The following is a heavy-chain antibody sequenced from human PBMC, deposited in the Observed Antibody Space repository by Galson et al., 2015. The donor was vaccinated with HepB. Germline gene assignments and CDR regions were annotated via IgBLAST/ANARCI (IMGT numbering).Heavy chain of an antibody. CDR1: GFTFSSYA. CDR3: AKGIYGSGSYTDGFDP. D-gene: IGHD3-10*01. V-gene: IGHV3-23*01. CDR2: ISGSGGST. Sequence: SLRLSCAASGFTFSSYAMSWVRQAPGKGLEWVSAISGSGGSTYYADSVKGRFTISRDNSKNTLYLQMNSLRAEDTAVYYCAKGIYGSGSYTDGFDPWGQGTLVTVSS. J-gene: IGHJ5*02.